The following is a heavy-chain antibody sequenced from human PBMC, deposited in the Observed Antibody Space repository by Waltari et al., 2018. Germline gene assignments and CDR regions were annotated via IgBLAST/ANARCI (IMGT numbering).Heavy chain of an antibody. CDR1: GYTFTSYD. Sequence: QVQLVQSGAEVKKPGASVKVSCKASGYTFTSYDINWVRQATGQGLEWVGRMTPNSGNTGYAQKFQGRVTITRPSSVSAAYLELSSLRSEDTAVYYCARGPLGWGDYWGQGTLVTVSS. V-gene: IGHV1-8*03. CDR2: MTPNSGNT. J-gene: IGHJ4*02. D-gene: IGHD2-21*01. CDR3: ARGPLGWGDY.